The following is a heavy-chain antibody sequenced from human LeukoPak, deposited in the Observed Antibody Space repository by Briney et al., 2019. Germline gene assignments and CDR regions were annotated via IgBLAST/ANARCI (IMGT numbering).Heavy chain of an antibody. Sequence: ASVKVSCKASGYTFTSYGIGWVRQAPGRGLEWMGWISAYNGNTNYAQKLQGRVTMTTDTSTSTAYMELRSLRSDDTAVYYCARDFVAVAGDWGFDPWGQGTLVTVSS. CDR1: GYTFTSYG. J-gene: IGHJ5*02. CDR3: ARDFVAVAGDWGFDP. CDR2: ISAYNGNT. V-gene: IGHV1-18*01. D-gene: IGHD6-19*01.